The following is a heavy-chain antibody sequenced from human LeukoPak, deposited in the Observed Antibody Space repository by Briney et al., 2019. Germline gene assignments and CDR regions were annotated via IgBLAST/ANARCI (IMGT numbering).Heavy chain of an antibody. CDR3: AKDYGDLQYYFDY. D-gene: IGHD4-17*01. CDR2: ISGSGGST. V-gene: IGHV3-23*01. CDR1: GFTFSSYA. Sequence: GGSLRLSCAASGFTFSSYAMSWVRQAPGKGLEWVSAISGSGGSTYYADSVEGRFTISRDNSKNTLYLQMNSLRAEDTAVYYCAKDYGDLQYYFDYWGQGTLVTVSS. J-gene: IGHJ4*02.